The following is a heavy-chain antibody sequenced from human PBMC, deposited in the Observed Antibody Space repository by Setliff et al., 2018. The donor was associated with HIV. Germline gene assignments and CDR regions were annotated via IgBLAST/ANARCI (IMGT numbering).Heavy chain of an antibody. D-gene: IGHD3-10*01. CDR3: ARHDITLVRGLV. J-gene: IGHJ6*02. V-gene: IGHV4-39*01. Sequence: SETLSLTCAVSGVSVNNDDDYWGWIRQPPGKGLEWIAIIHQSGTAHKRPSLKSRVTISIDTSENLFSLKLSGVTAADTAIYYCARHDITLVRGLVWGQGTTVTVSS. CDR2: IHQSGTA. CDR1: GVSVNNDDDY.